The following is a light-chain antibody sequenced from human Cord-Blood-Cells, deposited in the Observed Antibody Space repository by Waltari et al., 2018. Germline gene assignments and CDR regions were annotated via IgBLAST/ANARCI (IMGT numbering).Light chain of an antibody. J-gene: IGLJ3*02. CDR1: SSDVGGYNY. CDR2: DVS. V-gene: IGLV2-14*01. Sequence: QSSLTQPDSVSGSPGQSITISCTGTSSDVGGYNYVSWYQQHPGKAPKLMIYDVSKRPSGVSNRFSGSKSGNKASLTISGLQAEDEADYYCSSYTSSSNWVFGGGTKLTVL. CDR3: SSYTSSSNWV.